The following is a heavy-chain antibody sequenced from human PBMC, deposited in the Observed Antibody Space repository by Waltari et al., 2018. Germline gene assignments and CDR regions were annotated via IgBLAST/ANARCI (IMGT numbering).Heavy chain of an antibody. Sequence: QVQLVQSGAEVKKPGSSVKVSCKASGGTFSSYTISWVRQAPGQGLEWMGRIIPIRGIANYAQKFQGRVTITADKSTSTAYMELSSLRSEDTAVYYCARSREYCSGGSCYYFDYWGQGTLVTVSS. CDR1: GGTFSSYT. CDR2: IIPIRGIA. V-gene: IGHV1-69*02. D-gene: IGHD2-15*01. CDR3: ARSREYCSGGSCYYFDY. J-gene: IGHJ4*02.